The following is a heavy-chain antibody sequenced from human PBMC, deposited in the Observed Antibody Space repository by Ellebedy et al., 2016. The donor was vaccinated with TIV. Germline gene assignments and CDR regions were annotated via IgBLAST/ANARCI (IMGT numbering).Heavy chain of an antibody. J-gene: IGHJ5*02. D-gene: IGHD6-19*01. CDR2: INPNSADT. Sequence: AASVKVSCKASEYTFTGYYIHWVRQAPGQGLEWMGWINPNSADTNYAQKFQGRVTMTRDTSISTVYMELSSLRSDDTAVYYCAAAVAGTPNWFDPWGQGTLVTVSS. CDR3: AAAVAGTPNWFDP. CDR1: EYTFTGYY. V-gene: IGHV1-2*02.